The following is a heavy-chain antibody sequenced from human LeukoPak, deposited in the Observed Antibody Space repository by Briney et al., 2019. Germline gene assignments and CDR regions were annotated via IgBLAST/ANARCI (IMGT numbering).Heavy chain of an antibody. CDR1: DGSFSGYY. V-gene: IGHV4-34*01. CDR3: ARANYYCSSTSCYANWFDP. CDR2: INHSGST. J-gene: IGHJ5*02. D-gene: IGHD2-2*01. Sequence: SETLSLTCAVYDGSFSGYYWSWIRQPPGKGLEWIGEINHSGSTNYNPSLKSRVTISVDTSKNQFSLKLSSVTAADTAVYYCARANYYCSSTSCYANWFDPWGQGTLVTVSS.